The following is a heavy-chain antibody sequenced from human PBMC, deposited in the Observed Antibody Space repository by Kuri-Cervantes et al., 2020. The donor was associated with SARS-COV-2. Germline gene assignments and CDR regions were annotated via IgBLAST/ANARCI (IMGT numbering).Heavy chain of an antibody. CDR2: ISSSSSYI. CDR3: ARGYSYGYAVLDAFDI. Sequence: GESLKISCAASGFTFSSYSMNWVRQAPGKGLEWVSSISSSSSYIYYADSVKGRFTISRDNAKNSLYLQMNSLRAEDTAVYYCARGYSYGYAVLDAFDIWGQGTMVTDSS. J-gene: IGHJ3*02. D-gene: IGHD5-18*01. CDR1: GFTFSSYS. V-gene: IGHV3-21*01.